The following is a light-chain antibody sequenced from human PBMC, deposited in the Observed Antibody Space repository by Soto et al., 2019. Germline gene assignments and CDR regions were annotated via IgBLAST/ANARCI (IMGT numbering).Light chain of an antibody. CDR1: RGIRNV. Sequence: AIQLTQSPSSLSASVGDRVTISCRASRGIRNVLAWYQHAPGKDPKLLIYGASILHSGVPSRFSGSGSGTDFTLTITSLLPEDFATYYCQKYNSGLTFGGGTKVDIK. CDR2: GAS. CDR3: QKYNSGLT. J-gene: IGKJ4*01. V-gene: IGKV1-6*01.